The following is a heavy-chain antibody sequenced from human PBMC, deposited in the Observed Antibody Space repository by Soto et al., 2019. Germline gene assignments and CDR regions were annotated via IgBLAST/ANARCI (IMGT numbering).Heavy chain of an antibody. J-gene: IGHJ5*02. CDR1: GFTFSSYW. D-gene: IGHD6-13*01. CDR3: VRGGRQGSRWPPPVVFDV. Sequence: PGGSLRLSWAASGFTFSSYWMHWVRQAPGKGLVWVSRINGDGSDNDYADSVKGRVTISRDNAKNTLYLQMNSLRAEDTAVYYCVRGGRQGSRWPPPVVFDVCGKGTQVTVSS. CDR2: INGDGSDN. V-gene: IGHV3-74*01.